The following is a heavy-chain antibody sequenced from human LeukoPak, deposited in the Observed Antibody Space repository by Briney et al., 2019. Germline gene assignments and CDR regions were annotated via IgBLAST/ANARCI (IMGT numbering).Heavy chain of an antibody. CDR1: GDSISSGTYY. V-gene: IGHV4-61*01. CDR3: ARGSGSGTPGY. CDR2: IYYSGST. Sequence: SETLSLTCTVSGDSISSGTYYWSWIRQPPGKGLEWIGYIYYSGSTNYNPSLKSRVTISVDTSKNQFSLKLSSVTAADTAVYYCARGSGSGTPGYWGQGTLVTVSS. D-gene: IGHD3-10*01. J-gene: IGHJ4*02.